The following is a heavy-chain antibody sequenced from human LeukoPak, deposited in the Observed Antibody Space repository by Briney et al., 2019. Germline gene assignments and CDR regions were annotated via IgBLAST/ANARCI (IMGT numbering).Heavy chain of an antibody. CDR1: GFTFTSYA. V-gene: IGHV3-23*01. CDR3: AKTGQLWLRNPFDY. D-gene: IGHD5-18*01. CDR2: ISGSGGST. Sequence: KAGGSLRLSCAASGFTFTSYAMNWVRQAPGKGLEWVSAISGSGGSTYYADSVKGRFTISRDNSKNTLYLQMNSLRAEDTAVYYCAKTGQLWLRNPFDYWGQGTLVTVSS. J-gene: IGHJ4*02.